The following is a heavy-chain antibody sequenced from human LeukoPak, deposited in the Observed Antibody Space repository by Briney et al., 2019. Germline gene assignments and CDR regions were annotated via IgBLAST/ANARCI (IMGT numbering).Heavy chain of an antibody. J-gene: IGHJ5*02. V-gene: IGHV4-59*08. CDR1: GGSISSYY. CDR2: IYYSGST. CDR3: ARGGYSSSRSSSHNWFDP. Sequence: PSETLSLTCTVSGGSISSYYWSWIRQPPGKGLEWIGYIYYSGSTNYNPSLKSRVTISVDTSKNQFSLKLSSVTAADTAVYYCARGGYSSSRSSSHNWFDPWGQGTLVTVSS. D-gene: IGHD6-13*01.